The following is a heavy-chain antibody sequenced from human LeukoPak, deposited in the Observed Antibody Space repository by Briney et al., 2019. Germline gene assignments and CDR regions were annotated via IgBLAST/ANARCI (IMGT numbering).Heavy chain of an antibody. CDR3: ARDSASSGYSIDY. CDR2: ISSSSSYI. V-gene: IGHV3-21*01. Sequence: PGGSLRLSCEASGFTFSSYSINWVRQAPGKGLEWVSSISSSSSYIYYADSVKGRFTISRDNAKNSLYLQMNSLRAEDTAVYYCARDSASSGYSIDYWGQGTLVTVSS. J-gene: IGHJ4*02. CDR1: GFTFSSYS. D-gene: IGHD3-22*01.